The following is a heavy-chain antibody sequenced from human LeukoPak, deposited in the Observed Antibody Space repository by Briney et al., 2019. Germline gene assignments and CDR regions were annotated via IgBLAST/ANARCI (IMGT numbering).Heavy chain of an antibody. Sequence: SETLSLTCTVSGGSISSYYWSWIRQPAGKGLEWIGRIYTSGSTNYNPSLKSRVTISVDTSKNQFSLKLSSVTAADTAVYYCARHCSSTSCYWGFDYWGQGTLVTVSS. CDR1: GGSISSYY. V-gene: IGHV4-4*07. CDR3: ARHCSSTSCYWGFDY. J-gene: IGHJ4*02. CDR2: IYTSGST. D-gene: IGHD2-2*01.